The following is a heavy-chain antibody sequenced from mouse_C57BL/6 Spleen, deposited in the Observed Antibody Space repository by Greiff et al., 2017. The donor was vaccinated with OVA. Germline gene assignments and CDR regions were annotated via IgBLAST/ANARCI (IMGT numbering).Heavy chain of an antibody. V-gene: IGHV5-4*01. D-gene: IGHD2-2*01. CDR2: ISDGGSYT. CDR3: ARAGYGYDWGYFDY. CDR1: GFTFSSYA. J-gene: IGHJ2*01. Sequence: EVQVVESGGGLVKPGGSLKLSCAASGFTFSSYAMSWVRQTPEKRLEWVATISDGGSYTYYPDNVKGRFTISRDNAKNNLYLQMSHLKSEDTAMYYCARAGYGYDWGYFDYWGQGTTLTVSS.